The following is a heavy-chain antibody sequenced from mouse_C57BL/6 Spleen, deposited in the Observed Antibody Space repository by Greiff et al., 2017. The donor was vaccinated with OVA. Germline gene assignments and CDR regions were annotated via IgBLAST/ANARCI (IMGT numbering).Heavy chain of an antibody. CDR2: INPYNGGT. Sequence: EVQLQQSGPVLVKPGASVKMSCKASGYTFTDYYMNWVKQSHGKSLEWIGVINPYNGGTSYNQKFKGKATLTVDKSSSTAYMELNSLTSEDSAVYYCARFPSYYYGSSYVEAWFAYWGQGTLVTVSA. D-gene: IGHD1-1*01. J-gene: IGHJ3*01. CDR3: ARFPSYYYGSSYVEAWFAY. V-gene: IGHV1-19*01. CDR1: GYTFTDYY.